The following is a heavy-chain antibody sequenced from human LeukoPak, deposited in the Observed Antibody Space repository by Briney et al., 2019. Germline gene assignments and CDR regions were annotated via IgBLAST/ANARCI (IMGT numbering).Heavy chain of an antibody. CDR1: GFTFSTST. CDR3: VRIPNSAGFPNWFDP. V-gene: IGHV3-21*01. CDR2: ISSSNEYI. D-gene: IGHD6-19*01. J-gene: IGHJ5*02. Sequence: GGSLRLSCAASGFTFSTSTMNWVRQAPGKGLESVSSISSSNEYIYYVDSVKCRFTISRDNAKTSLYLQMNSLRAEDTAMYYCVRIPNSAGFPNWFDPWGQGTLVTVSS.